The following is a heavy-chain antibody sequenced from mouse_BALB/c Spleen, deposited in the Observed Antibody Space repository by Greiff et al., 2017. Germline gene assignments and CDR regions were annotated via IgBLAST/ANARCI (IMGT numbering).Heavy chain of an antibody. J-gene: IGHJ4*01. Sequence: QVQLQQSGPGLVQPSQSLSITCTVSGFSLTSYGVHWVRQSPGKGLEWLGVIWSGGSTDYNAAFISRLSISKDNSKSQVFFKMNSLQADDTAIYYCVRKGITYSYWGQGTSVTVSS. V-gene: IGHV2-2-2*01. CDR2: IWSGGST. D-gene: IGHD2-4*01. CDR3: VRKGITYSY. CDR1: GFSLTSYG.